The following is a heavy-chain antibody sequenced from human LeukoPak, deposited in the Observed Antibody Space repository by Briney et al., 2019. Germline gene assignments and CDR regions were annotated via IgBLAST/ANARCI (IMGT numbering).Heavy chain of an antibody. CDR1: GFTFSSYS. CDR2: ISSSSSYT. D-gene: IGHD6-19*01. V-gene: IGHV3-21*01. CDR3: ARDLASSGWYGVYYYMDV. Sequence: PGGSLRLSCAASGFTFSSYSMNWVRQAPGKGLEWVSSISSSSSYTYYADSVKGRFTISRDNAKNSLYLQMNSLRAEDTAVYYCARDLASSGWYGVYYYMDVWGKGTTVTVSS. J-gene: IGHJ6*03.